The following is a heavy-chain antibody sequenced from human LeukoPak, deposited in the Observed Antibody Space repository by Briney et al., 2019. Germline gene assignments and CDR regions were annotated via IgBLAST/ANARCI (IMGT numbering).Heavy chain of an antibody. CDR2: ISYDGSNK. D-gene: IGHD2-2*01. V-gene: IGHV3-30*18. J-gene: IGHJ4*02. CDR3: AKDRGIVVVPAALDY. CDR1: GFTFSSYG. Sequence: QSGGSLRLSCAASGFTFSSYGMHWVRQAPGKGLEWVAVISYDGSNKYYADSVKGRFTISRDNSKNTLYLQMNSLRAEDTAVYYCAKDRGIVVVPAALDYWGQGTLVTVSS.